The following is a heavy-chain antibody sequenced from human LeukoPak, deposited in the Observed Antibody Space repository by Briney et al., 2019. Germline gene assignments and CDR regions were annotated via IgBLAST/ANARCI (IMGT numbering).Heavy chain of an antibody. CDR1: GFTFDNYA. V-gene: IGHV3-23*01. D-gene: IGHD2-21*02. CDR3: AKSSNRGDSYSWYFDL. CDR2: INYSGGFT. Sequence: PGGSLRLSCAASGFTFDNYAMSWVRQAPGKGLEWVSVINYSGGFTRYADSVEGRFTISRDNSRNTLYLQMSSLRAEDTAVYYCAKSSNRGDSYSWYFDLWGRGTLVTVSS. J-gene: IGHJ2*01.